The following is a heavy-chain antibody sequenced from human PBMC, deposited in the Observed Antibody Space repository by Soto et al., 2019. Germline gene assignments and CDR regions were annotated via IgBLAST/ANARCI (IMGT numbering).Heavy chain of an antibody. D-gene: IGHD4-17*01. Sequence: QVQLEESGGGVVQPGRSLRLSCEASGFTFNTYSMHWVRQPPGTGLEWLAAIWYDGTQKYYADSVKGRFIISRDNSKKTLYLEMNSLRAEDTAVYYCARAGGTTVTGLWNFDYWGQGTLVTVSS. CDR1: GFTFNTYS. CDR3: ARAGGTTVTGLWNFDY. V-gene: IGHV3-33*01. CDR2: IWYDGTQK. J-gene: IGHJ4*02.